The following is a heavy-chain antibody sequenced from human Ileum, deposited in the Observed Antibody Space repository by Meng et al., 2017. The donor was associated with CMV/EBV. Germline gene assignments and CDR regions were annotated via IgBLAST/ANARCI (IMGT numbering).Heavy chain of an antibody. CDR3: ARTRVYWYFDL. CDR1: GGSFSDYD. Sequence: EQLQKCGAGLLKPWEAPSLTFAVYGGSFSDYDCSWVRQPPGKGLEWIGEISHSGITNYNPSLKRRVTISIDTSKKQFSLKLSSVTAADTAVYYCARTRVYWYFDLWGRGTLVTVSS. V-gene: IGHV4-34*01. J-gene: IGHJ2*01. CDR2: ISHSGIT.